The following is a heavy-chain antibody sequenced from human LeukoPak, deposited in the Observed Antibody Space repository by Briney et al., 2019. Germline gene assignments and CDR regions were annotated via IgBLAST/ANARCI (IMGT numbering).Heavy chain of an antibody. D-gene: IGHD4-17*01. Sequence: SETLSLTCTVSGYSISSGYYWGWIRQPPGKGLEWIGSIYHSGSTYYNPSLKSRVTISVDTSKNQFSLKLSSVTAADTAVYYCARGTVTTVTYWGQGTLVTVSS. J-gene: IGHJ4*02. CDR3: ARGTVTTVTY. CDR1: GYSISSGYY. CDR2: IYHSGST. V-gene: IGHV4-38-2*02.